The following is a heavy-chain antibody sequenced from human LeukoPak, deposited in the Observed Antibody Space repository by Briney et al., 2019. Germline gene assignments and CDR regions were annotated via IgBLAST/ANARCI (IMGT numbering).Heavy chain of an antibody. J-gene: IGHJ5*02. V-gene: IGHV3-9*01. D-gene: IGHD5-24*01. CDR3: TKDGYNIT. CDR1: GFTFDDYA. CDR2: ISWNSGSI. Sequence: QPGGSLRLSCAASGFTFDDYAMHWVRQAPGKGLEWVSGISWNSGSIDYADSVKGRFTISRDNAKNSLYLQMNSLRAEDTALYYCTKDGYNITWGRGTLVTVSS.